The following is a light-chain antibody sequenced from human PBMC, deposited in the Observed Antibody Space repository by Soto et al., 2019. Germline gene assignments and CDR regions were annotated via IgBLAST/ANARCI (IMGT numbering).Light chain of an antibody. CDR3: QQYNRG. J-gene: IGKJ3*01. CDR2: DAS. V-gene: IGKV1-5*01. Sequence: GDRVTITCRASQSISSWLAWYQQKPGKAPKLLIYDASSLESGVPSRFSGSGSGTEFTLTISSLQPDDFATYYCQQYNRGFGPGTKVEIK. CDR1: QSISSW.